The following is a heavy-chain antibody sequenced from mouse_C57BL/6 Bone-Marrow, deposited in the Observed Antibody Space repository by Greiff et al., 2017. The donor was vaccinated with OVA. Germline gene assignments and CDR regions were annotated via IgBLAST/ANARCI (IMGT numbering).Heavy chain of an antibody. Sequence: VQLKQSGAELVRPGASVKLSCTASGFNIKDDYMHWVKQRPEQGLEWIGWIDPENGDTEYASKFQGKATITADTSSNTAYLQLSSLTSEDTAVYYCTFYGNYLFAYWGQGTLVTVSA. V-gene: IGHV14-4*01. CDR2: IDPENGDT. CDR3: TFYGNYLFAY. J-gene: IGHJ3*01. D-gene: IGHD2-1*01. CDR1: GFNIKDDY.